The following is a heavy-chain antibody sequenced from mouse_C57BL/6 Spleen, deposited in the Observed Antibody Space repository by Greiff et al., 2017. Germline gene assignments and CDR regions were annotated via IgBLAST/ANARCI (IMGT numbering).Heavy chain of an antibody. V-gene: IGHV1-64*01. Sequence: QVHVKQPGAELVKPGASVKLSCKASGYTFTSYWMHWVKQRPGQGLEWIGMIHPNSGSTNYNEKFKSKATLTVDKSSSTAYMQLSSLTSEDSAVYYCARGGLWLPPDYWGQGTTLTVSS. D-gene: IGHD2-2*01. CDR1: GYTFTSYW. J-gene: IGHJ2*01. CDR2: IHPNSGST. CDR3: ARGGLWLPPDY.